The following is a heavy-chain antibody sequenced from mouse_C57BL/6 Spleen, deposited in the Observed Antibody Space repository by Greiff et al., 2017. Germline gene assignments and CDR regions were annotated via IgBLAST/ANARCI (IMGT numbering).Heavy chain of an antibody. CDR2: ISGGGGNT. CDR3: ARHHYYGSSFDY. V-gene: IGHV5-9*01. Sequence: DVQLVESGGGLVKPGGSLKLSCAASGFTFSSYTMSWVRQTPEKRLEWVATISGGGGNTYYPDSVKGRFTISRDNAKNTLYLQMSSLRSEDTALYYCARHHYYGSSFDYWGQGTTLTASS. J-gene: IGHJ2*01. D-gene: IGHD1-1*01. CDR1: GFTFSSYT.